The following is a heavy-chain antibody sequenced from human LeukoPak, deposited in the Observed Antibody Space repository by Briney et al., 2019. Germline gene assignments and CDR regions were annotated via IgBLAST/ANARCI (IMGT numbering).Heavy chain of an antibody. V-gene: IGHV4-4*07. CDR2: IYTSGST. CDR1: GGSISSYY. D-gene: IGHD2-15*01. CDR3: ARLLYCSGGSCYGGSWFAP. J-gene: IGHJ5*02. Sequence: SETLSLTCTVSGGSISSYYWSWIRQPAGKGLEWIGRIYTSGSTNYNPSLKSRVTMSVDTSKNQFSLKLSSVTAADTAVYYCARLLYCSGGSCYGGSWFAPWGQGTLVTVSS.